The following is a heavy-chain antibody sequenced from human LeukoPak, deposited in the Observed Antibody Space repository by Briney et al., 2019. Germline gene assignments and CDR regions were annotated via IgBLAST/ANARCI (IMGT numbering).Heavy chain of an antibody. J-gene: IGHJ3*02. CDR2: LYSGGKT. CDR1: GFTASSND. D-gene: IGHD3-16*01. Sequence: GGSLRLSCAASGFTASSNDMSWVRQAPGKGLECVSVLYSGGKTYYADSVKGRFTISRDNSKNTLYLQMNSLRAEDTAVYYCAKDPSRYYDYVWGSSNDAFDIWGQGTMVTVSS. V-gene: IGHV3-53*01. CDR3: AKDPSRYYDYVWGSSNDAFDI.